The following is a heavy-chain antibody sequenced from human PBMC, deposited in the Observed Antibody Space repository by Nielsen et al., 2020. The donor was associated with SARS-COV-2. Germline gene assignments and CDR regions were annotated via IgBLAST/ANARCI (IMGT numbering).Heavy chain of an antibody. CDR3: ARHPSIFGVDYGMDV. D-gene: IGHD3-3*01. Sequence: GESLQISCKGSGYSFTSYWISWVRQMPGKGLEWMGRIDPSDSYTNYSPSFQGHVTISADKSISTAYLQWSSLKASDTAMHYCARHPSIFGVDYGMDVWGQGTTVTVSS. J-gene: IGHJ6*02. CDR1: GYSFTSYW. CDR2: IDPSDSYT. V-gene: IGHV5-10-1*01.